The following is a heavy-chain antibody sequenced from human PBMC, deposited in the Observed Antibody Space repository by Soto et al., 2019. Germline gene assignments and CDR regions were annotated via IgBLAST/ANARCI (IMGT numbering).Heavy chain of an antibody. CDR2: LYDVFGS. V-gene: IGHV3-53*01. CDR3: ASWRELEHAFDV. CDR1: GLTVSGTKY. Sequence: DVQLVESGGGLIQPGESLRLSCVAFGLTVSGTKYVAWVRQASGKGLEWVSALYDVFGSFYADSVKGRFTTSSDRSRSAVYLQMNDLSPDDTAVYYCASWRELEHAFDVWGQGTAVIVSP. D-gene: IGHD1-1*01. J-gene: IGHJ3*01.